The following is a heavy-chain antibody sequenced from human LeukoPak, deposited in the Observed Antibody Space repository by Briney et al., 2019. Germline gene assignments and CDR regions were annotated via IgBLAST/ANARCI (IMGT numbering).Heavy chain of an antibody. CDR2: ISGSGGST. D-gene: IGHD3-22*01. CDR3: AKDEARITMIVVSHGGNYAFDY. J-gene: IGHJ4*02. CDR1: GFTFSSYA. Sequence: PGGSLRLSCAASGFTFSSYAMSWVRQAPGKGLEWVSAISGSGGSTYYADSVKGRFTISRDNSKNTLYLQMNSLRAEDTAVYYCAKDEARITMIVVSHGGNYAFDYWGQGTLVTVSS. V-gene: IGHV3-23*01.